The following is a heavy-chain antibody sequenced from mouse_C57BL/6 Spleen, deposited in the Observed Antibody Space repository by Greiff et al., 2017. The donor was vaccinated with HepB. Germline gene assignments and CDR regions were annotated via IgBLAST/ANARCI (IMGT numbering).Heavy chain of an antibody. V-gene: IGHV5-4*01. CDR3: ARLYYGNSVFAY. J-gene: IGHJ3*01. CDR1: GFTFSSYA. CDR2: ISDGGSYT. D-gene: IGHD2-1*01. Sequence: DVHLVESGGGLVKPGGSLKLSCAASGFTFSSYAMSWVRQTPEKRLEWVATISDGGSYTYYPDNVKGRFTISRDNAKNNLYLQMSHLKSEDTAMYYCARLYYGNSVFAYWGQGTLVTVSA.